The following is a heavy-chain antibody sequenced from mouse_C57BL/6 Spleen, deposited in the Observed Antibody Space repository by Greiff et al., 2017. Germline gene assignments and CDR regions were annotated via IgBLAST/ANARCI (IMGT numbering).Heavy chain of an antibody. Sequence: VKLQQPGAELVMPGASVKLSCKASGYTFTSYWMHWVKQRPGQGLEWIGEIDPSDSYTNYNQKFTGKSTLPVDQSSSTAYMQLSSLTSEDSAVYYCARPPNYGSSHYFDYWGQGTTLTVSS. D-gene: IGHD1-1*01. J-gene: IGHJ2*01. CDR1: GYTFTSYW. V-gene: IGHV1-69*01. CDR3: ARPPNYGSSHYFDY. CDR2: IDPSDSYT.